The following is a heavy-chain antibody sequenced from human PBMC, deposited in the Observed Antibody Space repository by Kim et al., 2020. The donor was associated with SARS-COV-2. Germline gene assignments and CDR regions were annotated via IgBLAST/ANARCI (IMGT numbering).Heavy chain of an antibody. V-gene: IGHV1-18*01. CDR2: ISAYNVNT. Sequence: ASVKVSCKASGYTFTSYGISWVRQAPGQGLDWMGWISAYNVNTNYAQKLQGRVPMTTDTSTSTASVELRSLRSDDTAVYYCARVRGPYCSSTSCLLHRGDDAFDIWGQGTMVTVSS. CDR1: GYTFTSYG. J-gene: IGHJ3*02. D-gene: IGHD2-2*01. CDR3: ARVRGPYCSSTSCLLHRGDDAFDI.